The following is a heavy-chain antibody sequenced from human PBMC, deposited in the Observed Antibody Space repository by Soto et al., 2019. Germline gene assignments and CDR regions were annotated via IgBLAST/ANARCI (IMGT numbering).Heavy chain of an antibody. CDR3: ARDRGSSGMFELGV. V-gene: IGHV3-48*02. J-gene: IGHJ3*01. D-gene: IGHD6-19*01. CDR1: QFPFDVYS. Sequence: GGSLRLSCVASQFPFDVYSMHWVRQAPGKGLEWVSYIRHTTSATFYADAVKGRFTISRDNRKNSLFLQMNSLRDDDTGVYFCARDRGSSGMFELGVWGPGTLVTVSS. CDR2: IRHTTSAT.